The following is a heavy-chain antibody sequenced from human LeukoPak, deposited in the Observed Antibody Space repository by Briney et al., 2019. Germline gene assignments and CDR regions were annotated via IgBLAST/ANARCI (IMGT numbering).Heavy chain of an antibody. CDR3: ARTGDWSYFDY. D-gene: IGHD2-21*02. CDR2: IYTSGRT. J-gene: IGHJ4*02. Sequence: SETLSLTCTVSGASISSSYWSWIRQPAGKGLEWIGRIYTSGRTNNNPSLKSRVTMSVDTSKNQFSLKLSSVTAADTAVYYCARTGDWSYFDYWGQGTLVTVSS. CDR1: GASISSSY. V-gene: IGHV4-4*07.